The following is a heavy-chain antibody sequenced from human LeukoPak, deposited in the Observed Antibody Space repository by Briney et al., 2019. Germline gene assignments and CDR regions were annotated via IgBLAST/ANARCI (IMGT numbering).Heavy chain of an antibody. D-gene: IGHD6-19*01. CDR1: GYTFTGYY. V-gene: IGHV1-2*02. CDR2: INPNSGGT. CDR3: ARAPQWLFYFDY. Sequence: ASVKVSCKASGYTFTGYYMHWVRQAPGQGLEWMGWINPNSGGTNYAQKFQGRVTMTRDTSISTAYMELSRLRSDDTAVYYCARAPQWLFYFDYWGQGTLVTVSS. J-gene: IGHJ4*02.